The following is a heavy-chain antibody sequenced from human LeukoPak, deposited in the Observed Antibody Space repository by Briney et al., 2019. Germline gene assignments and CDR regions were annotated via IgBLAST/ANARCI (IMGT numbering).Heavy chain of an antibody. J-gene: IGHJ5*02. V-gene: IGHV3-30-3*01. CDR3: ARAPIVVVPAAIRYAYNWFDP. D-gene: IGHD2-2*02. CDR2: ISYDGSNK. CDR1: GFTFSSYV. Sequence: GGSLRLSCAASGFTFSSYVLQWVRQAPGKGLEWMAVISYDGSNKYYADSVKGRFTISRDNSKSTLYLQMNSLRPEDTAVYYCARAPIVVVPAAIRYAYNWFDPWGQGTLVTVSS.